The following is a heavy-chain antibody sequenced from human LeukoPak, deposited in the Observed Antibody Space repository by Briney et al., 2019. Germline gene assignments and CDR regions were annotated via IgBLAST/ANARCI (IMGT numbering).Heavy chain of an antibody. D-gene: IGHD2-2*01. V-gene: IGHV3-30*02. CDR1: GFTLSRYG. CDR2: IRFDGSIK. J-gene: IGHJ2*01. Sequence: GGSLRLSCAASGFTLSRYGMHWVRQAPGKGLEWVAFIRFDGSIKYYADSVKGRFAISRDNSKNTLYLQMNSLRAEDTAVYYCARSEYCSSTSCYLNWYFDLWGRGTLVTVSS. CDR3: ARSEYCSSTSCYLNWYFDL.